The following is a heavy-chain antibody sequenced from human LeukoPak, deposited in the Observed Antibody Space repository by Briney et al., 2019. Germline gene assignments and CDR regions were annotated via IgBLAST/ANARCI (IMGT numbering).Heavy chain of an antibody. J-gene: IGHJ6*03. Sequence: PGGSLRLSCAASGFTFSTYGMTWVRQAPGKGLEWISYISSSSSTIYYADSVKGRFTISRDNAKNSLYLQMNSLSAEDTAVYYSARDQFQCGGDSYSEKRYYYYYYMDVWGKGTTVTVSS. D-gene: IGHD2-21*02. CDR3: ARDQFQCGGDSYSEKRYYYYYYMDV. CDR2: ISSSSSTI. CDR1: GFTFSTYG. V-gene: IGHV3-48*04.